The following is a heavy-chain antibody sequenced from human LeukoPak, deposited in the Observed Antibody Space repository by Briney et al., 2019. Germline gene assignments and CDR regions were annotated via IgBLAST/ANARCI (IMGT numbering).Heavy chain of an antibody. CDR1: GFTFSGYA. V-gene: IGHV3-23*01. J-gene: IGHJ4*02. Sequence: GGSLRLSCAASGFTFSGYAMSWVRQAPGKGLEWVSAISGSGGSTYYADSVKGRFTISRDNSKNTLYLQMNSLRAEDTAVYYCAKDMETYYYDSSGYFPDYWGQGTLVTVSS. CDR3: AKDMETYYYDSSGYFPDY. D-gene: IGHD3-22*01. CDR2: ISGSGGST.